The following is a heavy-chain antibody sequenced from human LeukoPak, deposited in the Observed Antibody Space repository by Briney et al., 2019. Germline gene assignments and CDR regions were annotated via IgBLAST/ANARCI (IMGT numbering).Heavy chain of an antibody. V-gene: IGHV3-48*04. CDR1: GFGFSDYT. CDR3: ARVALLQDYFDY. CDR2: ISSGSSTI. J-gene: IGHJ4*02. Sequence: PGGSLRLSCAGSGFGFSDYTMNWVRQAPGKGLEWVSYISSGSSTIYYADSVKGRFTISRDDANNSLFLHMSSLRAEDTAVYFCARVALLQDYFDYWGQGALVTVSS.